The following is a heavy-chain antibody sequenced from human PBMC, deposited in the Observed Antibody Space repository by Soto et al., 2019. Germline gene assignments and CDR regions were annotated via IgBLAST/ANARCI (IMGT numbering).Heavy chain of an antibody. D-gene: IGHD2-15*01. CDR2: INPSGGST. CDR1: GYTFTSYY. J-gene: IGHJ5*02. Sequence: GASVKVSCKASGYTFTSYYMHWVRQAPGQGLEWMGIINPSGGSTSYAQKFQGRVTMTRDTSTSTVYMELSSLRSEDTAVYYCARDQLGYCSGGSCPRGVRWFDPWGQGTLVTVSS. V-gene: IGHV1-46*03. CDR3: ARDQLGYCSGGSCPRGVRWFDP.